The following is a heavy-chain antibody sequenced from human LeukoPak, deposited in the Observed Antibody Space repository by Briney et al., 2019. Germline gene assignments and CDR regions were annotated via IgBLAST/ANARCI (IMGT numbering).Heavy chain of an antibody. J-gene: IGHJ4*02. CDR1: GGTFSSYA. V-gene: IGHV1-69*04. D-gene: IGHD5-12*01. Sequence: SVKVSCKASGGTFSSYAISWVRQAPGQGLEWMGRIIPILGIANYAQRFQGRVTITADKSTSTAYMELSSLRSEDTAVYYCASAEGNGYSGYAQGFDYWGQGTLVTVSS. CDR2: IIPILGIA. CDR3: ASAEGNGYSGYAQGFDY.